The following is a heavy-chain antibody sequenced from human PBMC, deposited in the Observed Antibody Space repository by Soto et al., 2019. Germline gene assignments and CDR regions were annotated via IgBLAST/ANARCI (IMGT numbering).Heavy chain of an antibody. CDR1: GYTFSDYY. Sequence: ASVKVSCKASGYTFSDYYIHWVRQAPGQGLEWMGWINTQNGVRNYAQRFQDRVTMTRDASIRTVYMQVTRLTADDTAVYYCARGTGSSWYDLWGQGTLVTVSS. D-gene: IGHD3-10*01. CDR3: ARGTGSSWYDL. J-gene: IGHJ5*02. CDR2: INTQNGVR. V-gene: IGHV1-2*02.